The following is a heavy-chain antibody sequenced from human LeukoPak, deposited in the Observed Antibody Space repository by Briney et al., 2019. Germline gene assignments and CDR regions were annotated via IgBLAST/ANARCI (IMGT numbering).Heavy chain of an antibody. CDR2: MNPNSGNT. CDR3: AGCLGVVVAAASHWFDS. Sequence: ASVKVSCKASGYTFTSYDINWVRQATGQGLEWMGWMNPNSGNTGYAQKFQGRVAITRNTSISTAYMELSSLRSEDTAVYYCAGCLGVVVAAASHWFDSWGQGTLVTVSS. CDR1: GYTFTSYD. J-gene: IGHJ5*01. D-gene: IGHD2-2*01. V-gene: IGHV1-8*03.